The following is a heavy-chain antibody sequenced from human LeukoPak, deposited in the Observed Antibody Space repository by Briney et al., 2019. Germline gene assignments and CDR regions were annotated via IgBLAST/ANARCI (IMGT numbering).Heavy chain of an antibody. D-gene: IGHD2-2*01. CDR3: ARDAAYCSSTSCYPKTNWYFDL. J-gene: IGHJ2*01. CDR1: GYTFTGYY. V-gene: IGHV1-2*02. Sequence: GASVTVSFKSSGYTFTGYYMHWVRQPPGQGLERMGWINPNSGGTNYAQTYQGRVTMTRDTSISTAYMELSRLRSDDTAVYYCARDAAYCSSTSCYPKTNWYFDLWGRGTLVTVSS. CDR2: INPNSGGT.